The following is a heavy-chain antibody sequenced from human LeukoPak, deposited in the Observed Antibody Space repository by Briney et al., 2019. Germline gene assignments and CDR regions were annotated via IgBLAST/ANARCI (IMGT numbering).Heavy chain of an antibody. D-gene: IGHD2/OR15-2a*01. CDR1: GGSISGYY. CDR3: ARDVKWFDP. V-gene: IGHV4-4*07. CDR2: IYSSGST. J-gene: IGHJ5*02. Sequence: ASETLSLTCTVSGGSISGYYWSWLRQPAGKGLELLGRIYSSGSTNYNPSLKSRVTMSVDKSKNQFSLKMSSVTAADTAVYYCARDVKWFDPWGQGTLVTVSS.